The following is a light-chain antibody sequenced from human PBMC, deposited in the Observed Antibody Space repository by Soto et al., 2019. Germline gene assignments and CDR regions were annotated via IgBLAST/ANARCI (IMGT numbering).Light chain of an antibody. CDR1: QSVSSSY. CDR3: QQYGSSIT. CDR2: GAS. J-gene: IGKJ5*01. V-gene: IGKV3-20*01. Sequence: EIVLTQSPGTLSLSPGERATLSCRASQSVSSSYLAWYQQKPGQAPRLLIYGASSRAPGIPDRFSGSGSGTDFTLTTSRLEPEDFAVYYCQQYGSSITFGQGTRLEIK.